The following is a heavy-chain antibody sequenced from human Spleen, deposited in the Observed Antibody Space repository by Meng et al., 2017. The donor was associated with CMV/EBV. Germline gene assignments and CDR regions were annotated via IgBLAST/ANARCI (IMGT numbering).Heavy chain of an antibody. CDR1: GGYFSGYY. D-gene: IGHD4-17*01. V-gene: IGHV4-34*01. Sequence: QVQLPWWCACLFKTWVTVYLNRAVFGGYFSGYYWSWIRQPPGKGLEWIGEINHSGSTNYNPSLKSRVTISVDTSKNQFSLKLSSVTAADTAVYYCARGLYGRRGLDYWGQGTLVTVSS. CDR2: INHSGST. CDR3: ARGLYGRRGLDY. J-gene: IGHJ4*02.